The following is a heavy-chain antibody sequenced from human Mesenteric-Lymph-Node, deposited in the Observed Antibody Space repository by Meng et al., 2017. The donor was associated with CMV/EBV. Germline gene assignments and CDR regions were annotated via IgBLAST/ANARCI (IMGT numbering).Heavy chain of an antibody. CDR3: ARDTEWELGY. Sequence: LSCAASGLTFANHAMSWVRQAPGKGLEWVSSIYGSGAKTFYADSVKGRFTISRDNSKDTLYLQMTSLRAEDTALYYCARDTEWELGYWGQGTLVTVSS. CDR2: IYGSGAKT. J-gene: IGHJ4*02. CDR1: GLTFANHA. D-gene: IGHD1-26*01. V-gene: IGHV3-23*01.